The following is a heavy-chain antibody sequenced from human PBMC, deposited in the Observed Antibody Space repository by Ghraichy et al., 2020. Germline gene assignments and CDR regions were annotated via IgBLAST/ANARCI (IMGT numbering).Heavy chain of an antibody. CDR2: IKTKPYSYTT. D-gene: IGHD2/OR15-2a*01. CDR1: GFTFSDHY. J-gene: IGHJ4*02. CDR3: GRRISTYESLDY. V-gene: IGHV3-72*01. Sequence: LSLTCAASGFTFSDHYMDWVRQAPGKGLEWVGRIKTKPYSYTTEYAASVKGRFTISRDDSNFSLYLQMNSLKTEDTAVYYCGRRISTYESLDYWGQGTLVTVSS.